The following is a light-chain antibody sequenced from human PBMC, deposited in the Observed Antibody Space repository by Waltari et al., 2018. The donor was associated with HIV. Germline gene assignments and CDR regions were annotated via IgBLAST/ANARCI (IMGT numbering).Light chain of an antibody. CDR2: WAS. CDR3: QQYYTTPYT. CDR1: QSLLYRSNNKDY. V-gene: IGKV4-1*01. Sequence: KSSQSLLYRSNNKDYLTWYQQKPGQPPKLLIYWASTRESGVSDRFSGSGSGTDFTLTISSLQAEDLAVYYCQQYYTTPYTFGQGTKVEIK. J-gene: IGKJ2*01.